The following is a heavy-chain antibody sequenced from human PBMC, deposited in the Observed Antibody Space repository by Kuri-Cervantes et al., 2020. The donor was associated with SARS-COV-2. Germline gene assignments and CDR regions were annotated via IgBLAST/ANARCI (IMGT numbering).Heavy chain of an antibody. CDR2: IYPGDSDT. V-gene: IGHV5-51*01. Sequence: KVSCKGSGYSFTSYWIGWVRQMPGKGLEWMGIIYPGDSDTRYSPSFQGQVTISADKSISTAYLQWSSLKSSDTAMYYCARRPISSSSGIDYWGQGTLVTVSS. D-gene: IGHD6-6*01. CDR1: GYSFTSYW. J-gene: IGHJ4*02. CDR3: ARRPISSSSGIDY.